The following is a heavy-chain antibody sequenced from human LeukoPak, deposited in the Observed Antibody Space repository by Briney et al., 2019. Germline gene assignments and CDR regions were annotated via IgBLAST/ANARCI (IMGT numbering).Heavy chain of an antibody. CDR3: ARDGSYSPRCWFDP. CDR1: GYTFTTYA. Sequence: ASVTVSCKASGYTFTTYAMNWVRQAPGQGLEWMGWINTNTGNPTYAQGFTGRFVFSLDTSVSTAYLQISSLKAEDTAVYYCARDGSYSPRCWFDPWGQGTLATVSS. D-gene: IGHD1-26*01. J-gene: IGHJ5*02. CDR2: INTNTGNP. V-gene: IGHV7-4-1*02.